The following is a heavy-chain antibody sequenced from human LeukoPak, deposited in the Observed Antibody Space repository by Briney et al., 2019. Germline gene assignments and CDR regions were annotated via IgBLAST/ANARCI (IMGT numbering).Heavy chain of an antibody. CDR1: GGSFSGYY. J-gene: IGHJ5*02. D-gene: IGHD3-9*01. CDR3: ATSYYDILTGYRNWFDP. Sequence: PSETLSLTCAVYGGSFSGYYWSWIRQPPGKGLEWIEEINHSGSTNYNPSLKSRVTISVDTYKNQFSLKLSSVTAADTAVYYCATSYYDILTGYRNWFDPWGQGTLVTVSS. CDR2: INHSGST. V-gene: IGHV4-34*01.